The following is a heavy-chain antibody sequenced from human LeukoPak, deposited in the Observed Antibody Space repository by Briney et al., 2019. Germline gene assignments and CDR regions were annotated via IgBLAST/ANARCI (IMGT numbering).Heavy chain of an antibody. J-gene: IGHJ4*02. D-gene: IGHD1-7*01. CDR2: IYYSGST. CDR3: ARGITGTHSSDFDY. CDR1: GGSISSYY. Sequence: SETLSLTCTVSGGSISSYYWSWIRQPPGKGLEWIGYIYYSGSTNYNPSLKSRVTISVDTSKNQFSLKLSSVTAADTAVYYCARGITGTHSSDFDYRGQGTLVTVSS. V-gene: IGHV4-59*01.